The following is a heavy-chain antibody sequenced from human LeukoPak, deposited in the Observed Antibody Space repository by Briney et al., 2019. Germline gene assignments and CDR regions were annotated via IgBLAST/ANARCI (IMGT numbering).Heavy chain of an antibody. CDR1: GYTFTSYY. Sequence: EASVKVSCKASGYTFTSYYIHWVRQAPGQGLEWMGIINPSGGSTSYAQKFQDRVTMTRDTSTSTVYMELSSLRSEDTAVYYCARVEKSYYDTNATSFDNWGQGTLVTVSS. CDR3: ARVEKSYYDTNATSFDN. J-gene: IGHJ4*02. CDR2: INPSGGST. D-gene: IGHD3-22*01. V-gene: IGHV1-46*01.